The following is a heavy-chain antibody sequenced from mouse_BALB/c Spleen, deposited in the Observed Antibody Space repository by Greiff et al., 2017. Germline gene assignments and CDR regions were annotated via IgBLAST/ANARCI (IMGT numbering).Heavy chain of an antibody. CDR2: IDTSDSYT. CDR1: GYTFTDYW. CDR3: ARGGRKDYYFDY. V-gene: IGHV1-69*01. J-gene: IGHJ2*01. Sequence: QVQLQQPGAELVMPGASVKMSCKASGYTFTDYWMHWVKQRPGQGLEWIGAIDTSDSYTSYNQKFKGKATLTVDESSSTAYMQLSSLTSEDSAVYYCARGGRKDYYFDYWGQGTTLTVSS.